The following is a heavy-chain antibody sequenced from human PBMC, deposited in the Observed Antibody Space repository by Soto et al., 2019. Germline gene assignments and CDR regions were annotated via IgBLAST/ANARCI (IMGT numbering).Heavy chain of an antibody. CDR2: IYYSGST. D-gene: IGHD1-1*01. CDR3: ARRYGYSFDY. CDR1: GGSISSYY. J-gene: IGHJ4*02. V-gene: IGHV4-59*08. Sequence: FETLSLTCTVSGGSISSYYWSWIRQPPGKGLEWIGYIYYSGSTNYNPSLKSRVTISVDTSKNQFSLKLSSVTAADTAVYYCARRYGYSFDYWGQGTLVTVSS.